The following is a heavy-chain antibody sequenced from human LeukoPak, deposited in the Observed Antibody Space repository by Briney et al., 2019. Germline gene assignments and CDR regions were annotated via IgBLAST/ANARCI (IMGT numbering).Heavy chain of an antibody. Sequence: SETLSLTCTVSGGSISSYYWSWIRQPPGKGLEWIGYIYYSGSTNYNPSLKSRVTISVDTSKNQFSLKLSSVTAADTAVYYCARADEYYDILTGYYAPFDYWGQGTLVTVSS. CDR3: ARADEYYDILTGYYAPFDY. V-gene: IGHV4-59*01. J-gene: IGHJ4*02. CDR2: IYYSGST. CDR1: GGSISSYY. D-gene: IGHD3-9*01.